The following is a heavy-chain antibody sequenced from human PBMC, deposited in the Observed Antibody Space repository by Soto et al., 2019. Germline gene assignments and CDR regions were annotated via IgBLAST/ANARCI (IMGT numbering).Heavy chain of an antibody. CDR1: GFTFSTYG. Sequence: QVQLVESGGGVVQPGRSLRLSCAASGFTFSTYGMHWVRQAPGKGLEWVALISYDGRNKYYADSVKGRFTISRDNSKNTVYLQMNSLRAEDTAVYYCAPGYNYFDYWGQGTLVTVSS. J-gene: IGHJ4*02. CDR2: ISYDGRNK. V-gene: IGHV3-30*03. CDR3: APGYNYFDY. D-gene: IGHD5-12*01.